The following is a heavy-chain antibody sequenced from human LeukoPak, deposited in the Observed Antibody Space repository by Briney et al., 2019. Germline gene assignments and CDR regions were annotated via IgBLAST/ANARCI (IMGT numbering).Heavy chain of an antibody. J-gene: IGHJ5*02. CDR1: GSTFPRYG. V-gene: IGHV1-18*01. CDR2: ISAYDGNT. CDR3: AYNAVAGTNWFDP. Sequence: ASVKVSCKASGSTFPRYGISWVRQAPGQGLEWMGWISAYDGNTNYAQKLQGRVTMTTDTSTSTAYMELRSLRSDDTAVYYCAYNAVAGTNWFDPWGQGTLVTVSS. D-gene: IGHD6-19*01.